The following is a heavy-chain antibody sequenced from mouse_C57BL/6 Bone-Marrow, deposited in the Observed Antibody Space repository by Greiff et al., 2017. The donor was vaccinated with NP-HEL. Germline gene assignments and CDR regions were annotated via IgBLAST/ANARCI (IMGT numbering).Heavy chain of an antibody. CDR1: GFSFNTYA. V-gene: IGHV10-1*01. D-gene: IGHD4-1*01. Sequence: DVMLVESGGGLVQPKGSLKLSCAASGFSFNTYAMNWVRQAPGKGLEWVARIRSKSNNYATYYADSVKDRFTISRDDSESMLYLQMNNLKTEDTAMYYCVRDGLGYFDVWGTGTTVTVSS. CDR3: VRDGLGYFDV. J-gene: IGHJ1*03. CDR2: IRSKSNNYAT.